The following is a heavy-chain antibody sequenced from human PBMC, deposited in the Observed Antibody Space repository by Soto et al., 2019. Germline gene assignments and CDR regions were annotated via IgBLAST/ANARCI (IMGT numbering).Heavy chain of an antibody. J-gene: IGHJ6*03. Sequence: GASVKVSCKTSGDSFNDYYIHWVRQAPGQGLEWMGWINPNGGVTKYAQKFRGRVTVTRDTSIRTVYMELSSLRSDDTAVYYCARESGGAMVKLEYYYFYMDVWGKGITVTVS. D-gene: IGHD5-18*01. V-gene: IGHV1-2*02. CDR1: GDSFNDYY. CDR2: INPNGGVT. CDR3: ARESGGAMVKLEYYYFYMDV.